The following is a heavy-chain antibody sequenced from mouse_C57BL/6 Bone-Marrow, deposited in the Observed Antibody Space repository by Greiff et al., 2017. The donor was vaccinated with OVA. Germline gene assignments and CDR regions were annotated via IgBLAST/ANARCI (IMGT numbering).Heavy chain of an antibody. CDR3: AVLGYDSCSYPFAY. V-gene: IGHV1-69*01. CDR2: IDPSDSYT. Sequence: VQLQQPGAELVMPGASVKLSCKASGYTFTSYWMHWVKQRPGQGLEWIGEIDPSDSYTNYNQKFKGKSTLTVDKSSSTASMRISDLTSKSSAVDDCAVLGYDSCSYPFAYWGQGTLVTVSA. D-gene: IGHD1-1*01. J-gene: IGHJ3*01. CDR1: GYTFTSYW.